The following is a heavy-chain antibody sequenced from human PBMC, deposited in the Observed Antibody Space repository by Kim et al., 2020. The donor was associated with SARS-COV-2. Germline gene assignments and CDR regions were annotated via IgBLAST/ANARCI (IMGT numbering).Heavy chain of an antibody. D-gene: IGHD3-9*01. CDR3: AKDPQYDILTGYSSSYFDS. V-gene: IGHV3-23*01. Sequence: GGSLRLSCAASGFTFSSYAMSWVRQAPGKGLEWVSAISGSGGSTYYADSVKGRFTISRDNSKNTLYLQMNSLRAEDTAVYYCAKDPQYDILTGYSSSYFDSWGQGTLVTVSS. CDR1: GFTFSSYA. CDR2: ISGSGGST. J-gene: IGHJ4*02.